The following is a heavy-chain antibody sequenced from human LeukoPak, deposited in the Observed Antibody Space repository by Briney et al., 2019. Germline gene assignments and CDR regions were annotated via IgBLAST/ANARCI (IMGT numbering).Heavy chain of an antibody. J-gene: IGHJ4*02. CDR1: GYTFTYYY. CDR3: ARANFLYCSSTTCLFDY. D-gene: IGHD2-2*01. V-gene: IGHV1-2*02. CDR2: INPNDGDT. Sequence: GAXVKVSCKASGYTFTYYYMHWMRQAPGQGFEWMGWINPNDGDTNYAQKFQGRVTMTRDTSISTAHMEVSRLRSDDTAVYYCARANFLYCSSTTCLFDYWGQGTLVTVSS.